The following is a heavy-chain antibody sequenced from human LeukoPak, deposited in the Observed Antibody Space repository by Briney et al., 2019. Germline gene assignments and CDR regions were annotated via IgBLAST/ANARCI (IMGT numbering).Heavy chain of an antibody. CDR1: GFTFSSYG. CDR3: ARPVDYNAGDY. V-gene: IGHV3-21*01. D-gene: IGHD5-12*01. J-gene: IGHJ4*02. CDR2: FSSSTSYM. Sequence: GGSLRLSCAASGFTFSSYGMSWVRQAPGKGLEWVSSFSSSTSYMPYADSVKGRFTISRDNAKNSLYLQMNSLGAEDTAVYYCARPVDYNAGDYWGQGTLVTVSS.